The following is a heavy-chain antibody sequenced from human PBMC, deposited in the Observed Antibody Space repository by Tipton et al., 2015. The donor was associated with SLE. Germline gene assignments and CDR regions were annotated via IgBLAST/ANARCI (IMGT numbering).Heavy chain of an antibody. CDR3: ARDREQWRVRGNSFDP. Sequence: TLSLTCTVSGGSISSYYWSWIRQPPGKGLEWIGDASYSGRPNFNPSLKSRVTISVDTSKNQFSLKLISVTAADTAVYYCARDREQWRVRGNSFDPWGQGTLVTVSS. V-gene: IGHV4-59*12. CDR2: ASYSGRP. CDR1: GGSISSYY. J-gene: IGHJ5*02. D-gene: IGHD6-19*01.